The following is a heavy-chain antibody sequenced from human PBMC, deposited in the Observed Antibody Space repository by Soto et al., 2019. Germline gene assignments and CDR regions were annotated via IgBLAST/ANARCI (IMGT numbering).Heavy chain of an antibody. J-gene: IGHJ4*02. CDR3: TTPALYSSSSYFDY. D-gene: IGHD6-6*01. Sequence: GESLKISCAASGFTFSNAWMSWVRQAPGKGLEWVGRIKSKTDGGTTDYAAPVKGRFTISRDDSKNTLYLQMNSLKTEDTAVYYCTTPALYSSSSYFDYWGQGTLVTVSS. V-gene: IGHV3-15*01. CDR1: GFTFSNAW. CDR2: IKSKTDGGTT.